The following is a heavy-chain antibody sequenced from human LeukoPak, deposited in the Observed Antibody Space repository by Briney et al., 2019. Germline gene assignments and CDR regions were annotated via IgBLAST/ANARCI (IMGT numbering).Heavy chain of an antibody. J-gene: IGHJ3*02. D-gene: IGHD4-17*01. CDR3: AKDLGRDYGDYIAAFDI. CDR1: GFTFSSYA. Sequence: GGSLRLSRAASGFTFSSYAMSWVRQAPGKGLEWVSAISGSGGSTYYADSVKGRFTISRDNSKNTLYLQMNSLRAEDTAVYYCAKDLGRDYGDYIAAFDIWGQGTMVTVSS. CDR2: ISGSGGST. V-gene: IGHV3-23*01.